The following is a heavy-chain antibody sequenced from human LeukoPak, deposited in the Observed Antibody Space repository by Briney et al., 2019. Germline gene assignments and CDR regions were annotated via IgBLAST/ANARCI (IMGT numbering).Heavy chain of an antibody. CDR1: GYTFTVYY. CDR2: INPNSGGT. J-gene: IGHJ6*02. CDR3: ARERVVVPAAPWEPYYYYGMDV. Sequence: GASVKVSCKASGYTFTVYYMHWVRQAPGQGREWMGWINPNSGGTNYTQEFQGRVTMTRDTSISTAYMELSRLRSDDTAVYYCARERVVVPAAPWEPYYYYGMDVWGQGTTVTVSS. D-gene: IGHD2-2*01. V-gene: IGHV1-2*02.